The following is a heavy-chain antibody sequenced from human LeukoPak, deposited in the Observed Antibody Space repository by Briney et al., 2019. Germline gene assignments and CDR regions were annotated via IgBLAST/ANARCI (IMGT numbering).Heavy chain of an antibody. J-gene: IGHJ3*02. Sequence: GGSLRLSCTASRFTFGDYAMSWFRQAPGKGLEWVGFIRSKAYGGTTEYAASVKGRFTISRDDSKSIAYLQMNSLKTEDTAVYYCTREGLGTTVNYAFDIWGQGTMVTVSS. CDR3: TREGLGTTVNYAFDI. D-gene: IGHD4-17*01. V-gene: IGHV3-49*03. CDR2: IRSKAYGGTT. CDR1: RFTFGDYA.